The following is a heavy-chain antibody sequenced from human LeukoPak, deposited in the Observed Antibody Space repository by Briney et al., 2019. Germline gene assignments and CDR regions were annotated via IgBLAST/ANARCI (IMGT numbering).Heavy chain of an antibody. V-gene: IGHV1-46*01. D-gene: IGHD2-15*01. CDR3: ARVLRYCSGGNCYSGGLGYMDV. J-gene: IGHJ6*03. Sequence: GASVKLSCKASGYTFTSYAMHWVRQAPGQGLEWMGIINPSGGSTSYAKKFQGRVTMTRDMSTSTVYMELSSLRSEDTAVYYCARVLRYCSGGNCYSGGLGYMDVWGKGTTVTVSS. CDR2: INPSGGST. CDR1: GYTFTSYA.